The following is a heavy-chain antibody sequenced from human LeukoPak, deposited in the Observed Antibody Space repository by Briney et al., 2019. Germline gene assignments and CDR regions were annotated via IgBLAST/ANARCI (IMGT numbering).Heavy chain of an antibody. CDR3: TSWGGIAVGYYMDV. CDR1: GFTFSGSP. J-gene: IGHJ6*03. D-gene: IGHD6-19*01. CDR2: IRSKANGYAT. V-gene: IGHV3-73*01. Sequence: GGSLRLSCAASGFTFSGSPMHRVRQASGKGLEWVGRIRSKANGYATAYAASVRGRFTISRDDSKNTAYLQMNSLKTEDTAVYYCTSWGGIAVGYYMDVWGKGTTVTVSS.